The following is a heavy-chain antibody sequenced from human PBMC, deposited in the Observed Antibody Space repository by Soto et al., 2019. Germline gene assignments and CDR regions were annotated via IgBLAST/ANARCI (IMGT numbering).Heavy chain of an antibody. CDR1: GYIFTGNY. J-gene: IGHJ4*02. V-gene: IGHV1-2*02. D-gene: IGHD3-22*01. CDR3: APHYPDSSGYFDH. Sequence: ASLKVSWKASGYIFTGNYMHWVRQAPGQGLEYMGWINPNNGATNYAQNFQGRVTMTWDTSISTAYMEVRRLRSDDTAVYYCAPHYPDSSGYFDHWGQGTLVTVS. CDR2: INPNNGAT.